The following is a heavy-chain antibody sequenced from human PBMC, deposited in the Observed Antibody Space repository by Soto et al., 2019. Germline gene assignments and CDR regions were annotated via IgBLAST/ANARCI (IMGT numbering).Heavy chain of an antibody. V-gene: IGHV4-39*01. J-gene: IGHJ3*02. CDR2: IYYSGST. CDR3: ARSYQPLLYAFDI. CDR1: GGSISSSSYY. Sequence: SETLSLTCTVSGGSISSSSYYWGWIRQPPGKGLEWIGSIYYSGSTYYNPSLKSRVTISVDTSKNQFSLKLSSVTAADTAVYYCARSYQPLLYAFDIWGQGTMVTVS. D-gene: IGHD2-2*02.